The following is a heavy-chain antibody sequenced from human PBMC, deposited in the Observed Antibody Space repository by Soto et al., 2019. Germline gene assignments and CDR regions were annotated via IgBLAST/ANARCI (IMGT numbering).Heavy chain of an antibody. D-gene: IGHD3-16*01. Sequence: QVQLVQSGAEVKKPGASVKVSFNASGYTFTSYGISWVRQAPGQGLEWMGWINGYNGNTNHAQKLQGRVTMSTDTSTSTAYMELRSLRSDDSAVYYCARMGDVPYYYYGMDVWGQGTTVTVSS. V-gene: IGHV1-18*01. CDR1: GYTFTSYG. CDR2: INGYNGNT. CDR3: ARMGDVPYYYYGMDV. J-gene: IGHJ6*02.